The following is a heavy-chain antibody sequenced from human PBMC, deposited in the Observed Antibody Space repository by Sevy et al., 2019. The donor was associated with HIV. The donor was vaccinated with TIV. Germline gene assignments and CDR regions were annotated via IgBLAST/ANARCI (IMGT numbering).Heavy chain of an antibody. J-gene: IGHJ4*02. V-gene: IGHV3-30-3*01. D-gene: IGHD2-8*01. CDR2: ISYDGSNK. CDR3: SRDIVVVPAADPGYCTNGVCCRFDY. Sequence: GGSLRLSCAASGFTFSSYAMHWVRQAPGKGLEWVAVISYDGSNKYYADSVKGRFTISRDNSKYTLYLQMNSLGAEDTAGYYCSRDIVVVPAADPGYCTNGVCCRFDYWGQGTLVTVSS. CDR1: GFTFSSYA.